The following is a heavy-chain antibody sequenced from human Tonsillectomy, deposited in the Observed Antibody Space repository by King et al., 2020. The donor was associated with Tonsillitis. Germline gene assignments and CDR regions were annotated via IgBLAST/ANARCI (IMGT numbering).Heavy chain of an antibody. Sequence: VQLVESGGGVVQPGRSLRLSCAASGFTFSSYGMHWVRQAPGKGLEWVAVISYDGSNKYYADSVKGRFTISRDNSKNTLYLQMNSLRAEDTAVYYCAKDGGSRFNDAVDIWGQGTMVTVSS. D-gene: IGHD2-15*01. CDR2: ISYDGSNK. CDR3: AKDGGSRFNDAVDI. V-gene: IGHV3-30*18. J-gene: IGHJ3*02. CDR1: GFTFSSYG.